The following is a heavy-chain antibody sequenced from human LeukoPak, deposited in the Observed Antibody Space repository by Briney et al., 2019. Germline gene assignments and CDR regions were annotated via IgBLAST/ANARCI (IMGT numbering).Heavy chain of an antibody. CDR3: ARAWSRYYDSSGYYYGRGWFDP. CDR2: INHSGST. V-gene: IGHV4-38-2*02. D-gene: IGHD3-22*01. CDR1: GYSISSGYY. J-gene: IGHJ5*02. Sequence: SETLSLTCTVSGYSISSGYYWSWIRQPPGKGLEWIGEINHSGSTNYNPSLKSRVTISVDTSKNQFSLKLSSVTAADTAVYYCARAWSRYYDSSGYYYGRGWFDPWGQGTLVTVSS.